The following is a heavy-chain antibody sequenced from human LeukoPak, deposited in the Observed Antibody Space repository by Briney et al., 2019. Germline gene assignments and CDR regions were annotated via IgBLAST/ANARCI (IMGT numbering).Heavy chain of an antibody. V-gene: IGHV3-7*01. D-gene: IGHD2-2*01. J-gene: IGHJ4*02. Sequence: PGGSLRLSCVASGFSLRNYWMSWVRQAPGKGLEWVANIKQDESEKCYVDSVKGRFTISRDNAKNSLYLQMNSLRAEDTAVYYCARALDSSSSRYQAFEYWGQGTLVTVSS. CDR2: IKQDESEK. CDR1: GFSLRNYW. CDR3: ARALDSSSSRYQAFEY.